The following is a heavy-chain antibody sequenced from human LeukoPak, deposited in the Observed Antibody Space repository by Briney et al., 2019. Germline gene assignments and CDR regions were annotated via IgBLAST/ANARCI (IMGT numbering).Heavy chain of an antibody. D-gene: IGHD6-13*01. CDR3: ARGVKEQQLVHYYYYIDV. CDR1: GGSFSGYY. Sequence: SETLSLTCAVYGGSFSGYYWSWIRQPPGKGLEWIGEINHSGSINYNPSLKSRVTISVDTSKNQFSLKLSSVTAADTAVYYCARGVKEQQLVHYYYYIDVWGKGTTVTVSS. CDR2: INHSGSI. J-gene: IGHJ6*03. V-gene: IGHV4-34*01.